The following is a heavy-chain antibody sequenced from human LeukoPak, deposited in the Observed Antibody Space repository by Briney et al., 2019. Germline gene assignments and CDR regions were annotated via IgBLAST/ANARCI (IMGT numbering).Heavy chain of an antibody. V-gene: IGHV4-59*01. D-gene: IGHD3-22*01. CDR1: GGSISSYY. CDR2: IYYSGST. Sequence: SETLSLTCTVSGGSISSYYWSWIRQPPGKGLEWIGYIYYSGSTHYNPSLKSRVTISVDTSKNQFSLKLSSVTAADTAVYYCARVYYDSSGYGLDYWGQGTLVTVSS. CDR3: ARVYYDSSGYGLDY. J-gene: IGHJ4*02.